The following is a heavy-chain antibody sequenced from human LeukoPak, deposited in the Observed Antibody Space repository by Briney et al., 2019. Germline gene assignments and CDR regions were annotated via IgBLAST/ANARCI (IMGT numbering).Heavy chain of an antibody. CDR2: INHSGST. CDR1: GYSISSGYY. J-gene: IGHJ6*03. D-gene: IGHD6-13*01. Sequence: KSSETLSLTCTVSGYSISSGYYWGWIRQPPGKGLEWIGEINHSGSTNYNPSLKSRVTISVDTSKNQFSLKLSSVTAADTAAYYCARRSSWYGGYYYYMDVWGKGTTVTISS. V-gene: IGHV4-38-2*02. CDR3: ARRSSWYGGYYYYMDV.